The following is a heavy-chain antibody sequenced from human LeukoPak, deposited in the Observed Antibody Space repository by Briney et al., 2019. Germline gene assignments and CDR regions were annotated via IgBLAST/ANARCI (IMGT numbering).Heavy chain of an antibody. V-gene: IGHV5-10-1*01. CDR3: ARLSSKQWLVHPVDY. J-gene: IGHJ4*02. D-gene: IGHD6-19*01. CDR1: GYSFTSYW. Sequence: GESLKISCKGSGYSFTSYWISWVRQMPGKGLEWMGRIDPSDSYTNYSPSFQGHATISADKSISTAYLQWSSLKASDTAMYYCARLSSKQWLVHPVDYWDQGTLVTVSS. CDR2: IDPSDSYT.